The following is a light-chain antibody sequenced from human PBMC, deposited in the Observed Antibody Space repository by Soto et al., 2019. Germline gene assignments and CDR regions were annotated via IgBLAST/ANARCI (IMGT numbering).Light chain of an antibody. J-gene: IGKJ1*01. Sequence: IVLTQSPDGMSVAPGGRAILSYGASQSVSSNLGWYQQKPGQAPRLLIYGASTRATGSPARFSGSGSGTEFTLTISSLQSEDFAAYYCQHYNTWPWTFGQGTKVDIK. CDR1: QSVSSN. CDR3: QHYNTWPWT. CDR2: GAS. V-gene: IGKV3-15*01.